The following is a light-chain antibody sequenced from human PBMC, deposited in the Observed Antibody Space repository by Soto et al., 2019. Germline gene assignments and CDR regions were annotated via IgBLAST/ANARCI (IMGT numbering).Light chain of an antibody. J-gene: IGKJ4*01. CDR3: QQRRNWPPLT. V-gene: IGKV3-11*01. CDR2: DAS. Sequence: EIVLTQSPATLSLSPGERATLSCRTSQSVSSYLAWYQQKPGQAPRLLIYDASNRATGIPARFSGSGSGPDFTLTISSLEPEDFAVYYCQQRRNWPPLTFGGGTKVEIK. CDR1: QSVSSY.